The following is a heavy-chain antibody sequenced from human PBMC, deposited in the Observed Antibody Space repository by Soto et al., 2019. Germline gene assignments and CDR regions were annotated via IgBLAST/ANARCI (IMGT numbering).Heavy chain of an antibody. J-gene: IGHJ3*02. Sequence: ASVKVSCKASGYTFTGYYMHWVRQAPGQGLEWMGWINPNSGGTNYAQKFQGWFTMTRDTSISTAYMELSRLRSDDTAVYYCARDLYYYDSSGYYYPDAFDIWGQGTMVTVSS. CDR2: INPNSGGT. CDR1: GYTFTGYY. CDR3: ARDLYYYDSSGYYYPDAFDI. D-gene: IGHD3-22*01. V-gene: IGHV1-2*04.